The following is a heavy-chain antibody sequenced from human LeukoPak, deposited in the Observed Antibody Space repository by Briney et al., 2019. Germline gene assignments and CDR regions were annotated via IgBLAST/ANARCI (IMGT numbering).Heavy chain of an antibody. CDR1: GYTLTELS. CDR3: ATQLRSSWFPNWFDP. J-gene: IGHJ5*02. CDR2: FDPEDGET. D-gene: IGHD6-13*01. V-gene: IGHV1-24*01. Sequence: ASVKVSCKVSGYTLTELSMHWVRQAPGKGLEWMGGFDPEDGETIYAQKFQGRVTMTEDTSTDTAYMELSSLRSEDTAVYYCATQLRSSWFPNWFDPWGQGTLVTVSS.